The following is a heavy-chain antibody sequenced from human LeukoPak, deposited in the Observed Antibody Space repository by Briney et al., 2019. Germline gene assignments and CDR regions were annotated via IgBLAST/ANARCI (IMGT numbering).Heavy chain of an antibody. V-gene: IGHV1-3*03. Sequence: ASVKVSCKASGYTFTSYAMHWVRQAPGQRLEWMGWINAGNGNTKYSQEFQGRVTITRDTSASTAYMELSSLRSEDMAVYYCARSQSGYSGYDMDYWGQGTLVTVSS. D-gene: IGHD5-12*01. CDR1: GYTFTSYA. CDR2: INAGNGNT. J-gene: IGHJ4*02. CDR3: ARSQSGYSGYDMDY.